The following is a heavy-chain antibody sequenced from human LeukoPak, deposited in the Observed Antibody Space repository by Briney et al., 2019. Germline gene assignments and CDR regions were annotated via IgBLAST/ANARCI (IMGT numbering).Heavy chain of an antibody. Sequence: SETLSLTCTVSGGSISSSTYYWGWIRQPPGKGLEWIGTINYSGTTYHNPSLKSRVTISVDTSENQFSLKLSSVTAADTAVYYRARDGSEPLFGMDVWGQGTTVTVSS. CDR1: GGSISSSTYY. CDR2: INYSGTT. V-gene: IGHV4-39*07. D-gene: IGHD1-26*01. J-gene: IGHJ6*02. CDR3: ARDGSEPLFGMDV.